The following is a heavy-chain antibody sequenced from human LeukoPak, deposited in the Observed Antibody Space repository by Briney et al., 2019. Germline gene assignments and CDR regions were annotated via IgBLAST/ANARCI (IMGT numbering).Heavy chain of an antibody. CDR1: GYTFTGYY. V-gene: IGHV1-69*06. CDR2: IIPIFGTA. CDR3: ARTDYYDSSGYYSPAF. D-gene: IGHD3-22*01. J-gene: IGHJ4*02. Sequence: ASVKVSCKASGYTFTGYYMHWVRQAPGQGLEWMGGIIPIFGTANYAQKFQGRVTITADKSTSTAYMELSSLRSEDTAVYYCARTDYYDSSGYYSPAFWGQGTLVTVSS.